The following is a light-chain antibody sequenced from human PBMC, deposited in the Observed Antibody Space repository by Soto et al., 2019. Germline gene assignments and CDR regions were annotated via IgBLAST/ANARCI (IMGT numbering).Light chain of an antibody. Sequence: IPMIQSPSTLSAYIGNRVTITCRARQRINSWLAWYQQKPGKAPKLLIYKVSTLKSGVPSRFSGSGSGTELALNISSLQAEDSATYYCIQAATLPITFGEGTQVEI. J-gene: IGKJ4*01. V-gene: IGKV1-5*03. CDR3: IQAATLPIT. CDR2: KVS. CDR1: QRINSW.